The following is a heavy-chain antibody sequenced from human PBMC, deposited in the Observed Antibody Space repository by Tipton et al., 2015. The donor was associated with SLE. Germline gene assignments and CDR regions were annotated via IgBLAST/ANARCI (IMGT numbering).Heavy chain of an antibody. CDR3: ARSGSYPYYYYYMDV. Sequence: VKPSETLSLTCTVSGGSINNYYWSWIRQPPGKGLEWIGYIFYSGSTNYNPSLKSRVTISVDTSKNQFSLKLSSVTAADTAVYYCARSGSYPYYYYYMDVWGKGTTVTVSS. J-gene: IGHJ6*03. D-gene: IGHD1-26*01. CDR2: IFYSGST. V-gene: IGHV4-59*01. CDR1: GGSINNYY.